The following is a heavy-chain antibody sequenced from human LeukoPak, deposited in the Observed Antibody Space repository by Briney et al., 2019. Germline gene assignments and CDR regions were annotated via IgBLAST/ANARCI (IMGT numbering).Heavy chain of an antibody. CDR3: ARTRIRYQLPTAFDY. CDR1: GGSICSGDYF. CDR2: VYYSGST. Sequence: PSETLSLTCTVSGGSICSGDYFWSWIRQPPGKGLEWIGYVYYSGSTYYNPSVKSRVTILVDMSLNQFSLKLSSVTAADTAVYFCARTRIRYQLPTAFDYWGQGSLVTVSS. J-gene: IGHJ4*02. V-gene: IGHV4-30-4*08. D-gene: IGHD2-2*01.